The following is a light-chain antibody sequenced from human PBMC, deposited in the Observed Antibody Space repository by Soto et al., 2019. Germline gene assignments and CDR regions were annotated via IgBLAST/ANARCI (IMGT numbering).Light chain of an antibody. Sequence: QSALTQPASVSGSPGQSITISCSGTSSDVGGYTYVSWYQQHPGKVPKLMIYHVSNRPSGVSNRFSGSKSGNTASLTISGLQAEDEADYYCSSYTSASTVVFGGGTKLTVL. J-gene: IGLJ2*01. CDR2: HVS. CDR3: SSYTSASTVV. CDR1: SSDVGGYTY. V-gene: IGLV2-14*01.